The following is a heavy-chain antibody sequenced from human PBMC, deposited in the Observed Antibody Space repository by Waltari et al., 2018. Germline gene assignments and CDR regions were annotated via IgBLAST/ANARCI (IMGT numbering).Heavy chain of an antibody. J-gene: IGHJ4*02. V-gene: IGHV4-59*01. D-gene: IGHD3-9*01. CDR2: IYYSGST. Sequence: QVQLQESGPGLVKPSETLSLTCTVSGGSISSYYWSWIRQPPGKGLEWIGYIYYSGSTNYNPSLKSRVTISVDTSKNQFSLKLSSVTAADTAVYYCARGSPLTGYYTCDYWGQGTLVTVSS. CDR1: GGSISSYY. CDR3: ARGSPLTGYYTCDY.